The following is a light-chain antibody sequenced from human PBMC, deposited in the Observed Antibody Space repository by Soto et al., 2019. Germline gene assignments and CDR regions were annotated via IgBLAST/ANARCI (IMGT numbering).Light chain of an antibody. V-gene: IGKV3-15*01. J-gene: IGKJ4*01. CDR2: GAS. CDR3: QQYNNWPPRLT. CDR1: QSVSSY. Sequence: EIVLTQSPGTLSFSPGERATLSRRASQSVSSYYLAWYQQKPGQAPRLLIYGASTRATDIPARFSGSGSGTEFTLTISSLQSADFAVYYCQQYNNWPPRLTFGGGTKVDIK.